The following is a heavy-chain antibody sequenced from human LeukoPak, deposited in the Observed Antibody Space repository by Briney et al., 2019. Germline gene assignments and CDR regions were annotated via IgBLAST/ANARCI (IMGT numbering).Heavy chain of an antibody. D-gene: IGHD3-22*01. J-gene: IGHJ3*02. V-gene: IGHV4-38-2*02. Sequence: SETLSLTCTVSGYSISSDYYWGWIRQPPGKGLEWIGSIYHSGSTYYNPSLKSRVTISVDTSKNQFSLKLSSVTAADTAVYYCARVVSVYYDSSGYYHAFDIWGQGTMVTVSS. CDR3: ARVVSVYYDSSGYYHAFDI. CDR1: GYSISSDYY. CDR2: IYHSGST.